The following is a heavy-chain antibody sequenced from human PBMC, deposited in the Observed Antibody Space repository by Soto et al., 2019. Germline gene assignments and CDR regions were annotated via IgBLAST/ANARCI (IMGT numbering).Heavy chain of an antibody. Sequence: ASVKVSCKASGGTFSSYAIIWVRQAPGQGLEWMGGIIPIFGTANYAQKFQGRVTMTVDTSTTTAFMELTSLTSDDRAVYYCAKNGQPPYYYYGMDVWGQGTTVTVSS. CDR2: IIPIFGTA. CDR1: GGTFSSYA. D-gene: IGHD2-8*01. J-gene: IGHJ6*02. V-gene: IGHV1-69*06. CDR3: AKNGQPPYYYYGMDV.